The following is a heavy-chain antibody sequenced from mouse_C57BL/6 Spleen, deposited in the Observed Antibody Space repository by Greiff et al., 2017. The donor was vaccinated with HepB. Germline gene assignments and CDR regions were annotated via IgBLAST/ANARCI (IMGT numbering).Heavy chain of an antibody. J-gene: IGHJ2*01. Sequence: VQLQQSGPELVKPGASVKMSCKASGYTFTDYNMHWVKQSHGKSLEWIGYINPNNGGTSYNQKFKGKATLTVNKSSSTAYMELRSLTSEDSAVYYCARAPITTVVVDYWGQGTTLTVSS. CDR3: ARAPITTVVVDY. CDR1: GYTFTDYN. D-gene: IGHD1-1*01. V-gene: IGHV1-22*01. CDR2: INPNNGGT.